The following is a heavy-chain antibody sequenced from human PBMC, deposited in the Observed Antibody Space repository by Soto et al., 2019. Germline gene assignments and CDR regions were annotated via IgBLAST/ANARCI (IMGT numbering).Heavy chain of an antibody. CDR3: TRDRGSGSYAGE. D-gene: IGHD1-26*01. Sequence: EVQLVESGGGLVQPGGSLRLSCAASGFTFSSYWMHWVRQAPGKGLVWVSRIKTDGSTTSYADSVEGRFTISRDNAKNTLYLQMNSLRAEDTAVYYCTRDRGSGSYAGEWGQGTLVTVSS. CDR2: IKTDGSTT. V-gene: IGHV3-74*01. J-gene: IGHJ4*02. CDR1: GFTFSSYW.